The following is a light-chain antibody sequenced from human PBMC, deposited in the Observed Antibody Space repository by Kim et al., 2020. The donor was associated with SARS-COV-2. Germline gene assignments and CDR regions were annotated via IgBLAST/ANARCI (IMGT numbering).Light chain of an antibody. V-gene: IGKV3-20*01. Sequence: EIVLTQSPGTLSLSPGERATLSCRASQSVSSSSLAWYQQKPGLAPRLLIYGASRRATGIPDRFSGSGSGTDFTLTISRLEPEDFAVYYCQQYDSSPRTCGRGAKLEI. CDR3: QQYDSSPRT. J-gene: IGKJ2*02. CDR2: GAS. CDR1: QSVSSSS.